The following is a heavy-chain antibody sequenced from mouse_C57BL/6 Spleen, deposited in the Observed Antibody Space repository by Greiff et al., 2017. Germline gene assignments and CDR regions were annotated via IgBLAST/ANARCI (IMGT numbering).Heavy chain of an antibody. CDR1: GYAFSSYW. J-gene: IGHJ2*01. CDR3: ARNNYGSSYFDY. CDR2: IYPGDGDT. Sequence: VQLQESGAELVKPGASVKISCKASGYAFSSYWMNWVKQRPGKGLEWIGQIYPGDGDTNYNGKFKGKATLTADKSSSTAYMQLSSLTSEDSAVYFCARNNYGSSYFDYWGQGTTLTVSS. V-gene: IGHV1-80*01. D-gene: IGHD1-1*01.